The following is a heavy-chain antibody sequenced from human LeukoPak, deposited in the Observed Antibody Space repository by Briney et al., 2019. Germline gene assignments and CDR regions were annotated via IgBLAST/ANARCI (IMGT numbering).Heavy chain of an antibody. J-gene: IGHJ4*02. CDR2: IKPDGSAK. V-gene: IGHV3-7*04. CDR1: GFTFRSYW. CDR3: AGYGHDGGLDY. D-gene: IGHD3-16*01. Sequence: QTGGSLRLSCAASGFTFRSYWMSWVRQAPGKGLEWVANIKPDGSAKYYVDSVRGRFTISRDNAKNSLSLQMNSLRAEDTAVYYCAGYGHDGGLDYWGQGTLVTVSS.